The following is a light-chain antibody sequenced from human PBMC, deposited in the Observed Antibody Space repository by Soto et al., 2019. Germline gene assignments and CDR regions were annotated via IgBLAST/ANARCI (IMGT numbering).Light chain of an antibody. CDR3: QQYSRYSTFGPAT. CDR1: QSISTW. CDR2: SAS. J-gene: IGKJ1*01. Sequence: DIQMTQSPSTLSASVGDRVTITFRASQSISTWLAWYQQKPGKAPKLLIYSASDLESGVPSRFSGSGFGTEFTLTITSLQPDDFATYYCQQYSRYSTFGPATFGQGTNVDIK. V-gene: IGKV1-5*03.